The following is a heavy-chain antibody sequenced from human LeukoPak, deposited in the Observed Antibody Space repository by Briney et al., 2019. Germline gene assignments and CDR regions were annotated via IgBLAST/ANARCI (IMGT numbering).Heavy chain of an antibody. CDR2: ISSSSSTI. CDR1: GFTFSSYS. CDR3: ARISPIVGATNAFDI. D-gene: IGHD1-26*01. J-gene: IGHJ3*02. Sequence: GGSLRLSCAASGFTFSSYSMNWVRQAPGKGLEWVSYISSSSSTIYYADSVKGRFTISRDNSKNTLYLQMNSLRAEDTAVYYCARISPIVGATNAFDIWGQGTMVTVSS. V-gene: IGHV3-48*01.